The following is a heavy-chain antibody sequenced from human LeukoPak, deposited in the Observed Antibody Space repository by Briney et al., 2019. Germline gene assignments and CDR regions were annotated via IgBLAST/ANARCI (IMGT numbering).Heavy chain of an antibody. CDR2: ISSSSSTI. V-gene: IGHV3-48*01. CDR3: ARVVSNYYMDV. J-gene: IGHJ6*03. D-gene: IGHD2-21*01. CDR1: GFTFSSYG. Sequence: GGSLRLSCAASGFTFSSYGMNWVRQAPGKGLECVSYISSSSSTIYYADSVKGRFTISRDTAKNSLSLQMNSLRAEDTAVYYCARVVSNYYMDVWGKGTTVTVSS.